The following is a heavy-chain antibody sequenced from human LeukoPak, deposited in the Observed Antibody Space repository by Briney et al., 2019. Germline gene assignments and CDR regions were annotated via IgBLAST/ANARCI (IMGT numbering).Heavy chain of an antibody. D-gene: IGHD1-26*01. CDR3: IKDRIGTWSFDH. CDR1: GFTFSGHF. Sequence: GGSLRLSCAASGFTFSGHFMHWVRQAPGKGLEYVSSISINGDKTYYAESVKGRFTISRDNSKNTLYLQLSSLRVEDTAVYYCIKDRIGTWSFDHWGQGTLLTVSS. J-gene: IGHJ4*02. V-gene: IGHV3-64D*06. CDR2: ISINGDKT.